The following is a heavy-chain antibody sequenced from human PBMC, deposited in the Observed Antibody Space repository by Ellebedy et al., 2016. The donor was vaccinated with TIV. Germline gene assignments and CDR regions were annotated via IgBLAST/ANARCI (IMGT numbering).Heavy chain of an antibody. CDR3: ARLPRYSRHWFDP. CDR2: IYYSGST. J-gene: IGHJ5*02. Sequence: MPSETLSLTCTVSGGSISSYYWSWIRQPPGKGLEWIGYIYYSGSTNYNPSLKSRVTISVDTSKNQFSLKLSSVTAADTAVYYCARLPRYSRHWFDPWGQGTLVTVSS. D-gene: IGHD6-13*01. V-gene: IGHV4-59*01. CDR1: GGSISSYY.